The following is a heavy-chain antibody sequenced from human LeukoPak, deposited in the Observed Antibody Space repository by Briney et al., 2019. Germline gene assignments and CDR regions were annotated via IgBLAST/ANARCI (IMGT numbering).Heavy chain of an antibody. J-gene: IGHJ3*02. D-gene: IGHD3-22*01. CDR3: ARDMIVVVKGAFDI. CDR1: GFTFSIYA. Sequence: GGSLRLSCATSGFTFSIYAMTWVRQAPGKGLEWVSTLSGSGGSTYYADSVKGRFTISRDNSKNTLYLQMNSLRAEDTAVYYCARDMIVVVKGAFDIWGQGTMVTVSS. V-gene: IGHV3-23*01. CDR2: LSGSGGST.